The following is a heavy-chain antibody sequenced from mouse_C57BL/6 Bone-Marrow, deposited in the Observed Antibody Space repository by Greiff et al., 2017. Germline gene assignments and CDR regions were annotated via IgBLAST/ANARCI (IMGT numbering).Heavy chain of an antibody. CDR1: GYTFTSYW. CDR3: AREERSPWYFDV. Sequence: QVQLQQPGAELVRPGSSVKLSCKASGYTFTSYWMDWVKQRPGQGLEWIGNIYPSDSETHYNQKFKDKATLTVDKSSSTAYMQLSSLTSEDSAVYYCAREERSPWYFDVWGTGTTVTVSS. D-gene: IGHD1-1*01. J-gene: IGHJ1*03. CDR2: IYPSDSET. V-gene: IGHV1-61*01.